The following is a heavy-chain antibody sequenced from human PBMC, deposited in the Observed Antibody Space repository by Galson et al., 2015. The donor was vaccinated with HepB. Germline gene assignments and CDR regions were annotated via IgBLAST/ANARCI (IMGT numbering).Heavy chain of an antibody. CDR1: GFTFSSYG. V-gene: IGHV3-30*03. Sequence: SLRLSCAASGFTFSSYGMHWVRQAPGKGLEWVAVISYDGSNKYYADSVKGRFTISRDNSKNTLYLQMNSLRAEDTAVYYCARDGSSSWYDPDAFDIWGQGTMVTVSS. CDR2: ISYDGSNK. J-gene: IGHJ3*02. D-gene: IGHD6-13*01. CDR3: ARDGSSSWYDPDAFDI.